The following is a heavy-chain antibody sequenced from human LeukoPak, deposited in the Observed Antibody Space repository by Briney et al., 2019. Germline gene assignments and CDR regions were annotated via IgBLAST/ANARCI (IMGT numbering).Heavy chain of an antibody. Sequence: GGSLTLSCAASGFTFSTYGMHWVRQAPGKGLEWVAVISYDGINKYYADSVKGRFTISRDNSKNTLYLQMTSLRAEDTAVYYCAKDIMVRGVIVPGFDYWGQRTLVTVSS. D-gene: IGHD3-10*01. CDR1: GFTFSTYG. J-gene: IGHJ4*02. V-gene: IGHV3-30*18. CDR3: AKDIMVRGVIVPGFDY. CDR2: ISYDGINK.